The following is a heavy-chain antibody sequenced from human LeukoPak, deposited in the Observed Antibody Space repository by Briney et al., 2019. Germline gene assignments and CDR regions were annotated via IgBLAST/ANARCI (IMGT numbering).Heavy chain of an antibody. V-gene: IGHV4-34*01. Sequence: SETLSLTCAVYGGSFSGYYWSWIRQPPGKGLEWIGEINHSGSTNYNPSLKSRVTISVDTSKNQFSLKLSSVTAADTAVYYCARHYVAAAGPDYWGQGTLVTVSS. CDR2: INHSGST. CDR1: GGSFSGYY. J-gene: IGHJ4*02. D-gene: IGHD6-13*01. CDR3: ARHYVAAAGPDY.